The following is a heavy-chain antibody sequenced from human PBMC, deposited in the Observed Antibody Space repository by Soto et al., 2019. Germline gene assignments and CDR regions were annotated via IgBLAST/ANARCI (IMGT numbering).Heavy chain of an antibody. CDR1: GGTFSSYI. Sequence: QVKLVHSGAEVKKPGSSVKVSCKASGGTFSSYIITWGRQAPGQGLEWMGRIIPILGIANYAQKFQGRVTITADKSTSTAYMELSSLRSEDTAVYYCARFPQTAIVGAAYFDYWGQGTLVTVSS. V-gene: IGHV1-69*02. D-gene: IGHD1-26*01. CDR3: ARFPQTAIVGAAYFDY. J-gene: IGHJ4*02. CDR2: IIPILGIA.